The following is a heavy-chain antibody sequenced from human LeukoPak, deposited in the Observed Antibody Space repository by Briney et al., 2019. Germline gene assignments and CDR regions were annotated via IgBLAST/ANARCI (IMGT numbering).Heavy chain of an antibody. CDR3: AKGNSGSYYRSVFDM. Sequence: PGGSLRLSCAASGFTFGTYAMTWVRQAPGKGLEWVSTISGSGGSTYYADSVKGRFTISRDNSKNTMYMEMKSLRAADTAVYYCAKGNSGSYYRSVFDMWGQGTMVTVSS. D-gene: IGHD1-26*01. CDR1: GFTFGTYA. V-gene: IGHV3-23*01. J-gene: IGHJ3*02. CDR2: ISGSGGST.